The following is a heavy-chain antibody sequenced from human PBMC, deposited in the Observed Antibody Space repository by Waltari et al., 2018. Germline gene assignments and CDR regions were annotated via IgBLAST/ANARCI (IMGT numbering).Heavy chain of an antibody. V-gene: IGHV3-23*04. CDR2: ISAAGDSA. CDR3: AKNLLSSGSYDGGNH. CDR1: GFTFRSYA. J-gene: IGHJ5*02. D-gene: IGHD3-10*01. Sequence: EVHLVESGGGLVQPGGSLTLSCEACGFTFRSYAMNWVRQAPGKGLEWVSLISAAGDSAYYIDSVKGRFTGSRDNSKNTLYLQINSLRVEDTAIYYCAKNLLSSGSYDGGNHWGQGTLVTVSS.